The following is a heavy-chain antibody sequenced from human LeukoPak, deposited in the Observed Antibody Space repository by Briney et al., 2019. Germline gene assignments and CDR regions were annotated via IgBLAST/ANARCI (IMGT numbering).Heavy chain of an antibody. CDR3: ARDFEGVHRTTNSYTYYYYMDV. CDR1: GLTVSDNY. J-gene: IGHJ6*03. CDR2: ICGGST. V-gene: IGHV3-53*01. D-gene: IGHD1-14*01. Sequence: GGSLRLSCAASGLTVSDNYMTWVRQAPGKGLEWVSIICGGSTYYADSVKGRFTISIDNSKNTVSLQMNSLRAEDTAVYYCARDFEGVHRTTNSYTYYYYMDVWGKGTTVIVSS.